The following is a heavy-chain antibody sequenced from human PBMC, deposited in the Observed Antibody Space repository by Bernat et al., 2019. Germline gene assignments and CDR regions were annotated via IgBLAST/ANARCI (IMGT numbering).Heavy chain of an antibody. CDR3: ARATRVLLSARFDP. V-gene: IGHV4-34*01. J-gene: IGHJ5*02. D-gene: IGHD3-10*01. CDR2: INHSGST. Sequence: QVQLQQWGAGLLKPSETLSLTCAVYGGSFSGYYWSWIRQPPGKGLEWIGEINHSGSTNYNPSLKSRVTISVDTSKNQFSLKLSSVTDADTAVYYCARATRVLLSARFDPWGQGTLVTVSS. CDR1: GGSFSGYY.